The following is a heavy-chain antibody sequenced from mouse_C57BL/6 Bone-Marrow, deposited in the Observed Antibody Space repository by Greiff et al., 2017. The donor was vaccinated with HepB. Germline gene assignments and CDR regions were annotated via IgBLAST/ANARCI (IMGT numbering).Heavy chain of an antibody. CDR3: ARDTSPYAY. CDR2: IHPNSGST. J-gene: IGHJ3*01. CDR1: GYTFTSYG. V-gene: IGHV1-64*01. Sequence: QVQLQQPGAELVKPGASVKLSCKASGYTFTSYGIHWVKQRPGQGLEWIGMIHPNSGSTNYNEKFKSKATLTVDKSSSTAYRQLSSLTSEDSAVYYCARDTSPYAYRGQGITVTVAA.